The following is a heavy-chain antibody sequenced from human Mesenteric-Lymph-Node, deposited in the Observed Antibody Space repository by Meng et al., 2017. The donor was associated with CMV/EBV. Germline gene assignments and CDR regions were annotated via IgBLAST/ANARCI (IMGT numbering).Heavy chain of an antibody. V-gene: IGHV1-2*02. Sequence: ASVKVSCKASGYTFTGHYMHWVRQAPGQGLECLGWINTNSGDTYYIQRFQGRVTMTRDTSISTAYMELSRLRYDDTAVYYCAREGTHTDCCDDALDVWGQGTMVTVSS. D-gene: IGHD2-21*02. CDR1: GYTFTGHY. CDR2: INTNSGDT. CDR3: AREGTHTDCCDDALDV. J-gene: IGHJ3*01.